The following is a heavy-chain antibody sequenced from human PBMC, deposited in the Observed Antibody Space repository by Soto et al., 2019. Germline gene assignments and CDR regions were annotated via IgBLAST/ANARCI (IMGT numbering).Heavy chain of an antibody. CDR1: GGSLRPYY. Sequence: PSETLSLTCTVSGGSLRPYYWSWIRPPPGKGLERIGYIHYSGSTNYNPSLKSRVTISMDTSRDQFSLKLNSVTAADTAVYYCATNPRSSARYKWFDPWGQGTLVTVSS. J-gene: IGHJ5*02. CDR3: ATNPRSSARYKWFDP. CDR2: IHYSGST. V-gene: IGHV4-59*01. D-gene: IGHD6-19*01.